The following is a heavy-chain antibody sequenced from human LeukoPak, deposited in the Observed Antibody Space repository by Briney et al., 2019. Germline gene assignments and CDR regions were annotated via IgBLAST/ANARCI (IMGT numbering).Heavy chain of an antibody. J-gene: IGHJ3*02. V-gene: IGHV1-18*01. CDR3: ARDSSGYSNDAFDI. D-gene: IGHD3-22*01. CDR1: GYTFTSYG. Sequence: ASVKVSCKASGYTFTSYGISWVRQAPGQGLEWMGWISAYNGNTNYAQKLQGRVTMTTDTSTSTAYMELRRLRSDDTAVYYCARDSSGYSNDAFDIWGQGTMVTVSS. CDR2: ISAYNGNT.